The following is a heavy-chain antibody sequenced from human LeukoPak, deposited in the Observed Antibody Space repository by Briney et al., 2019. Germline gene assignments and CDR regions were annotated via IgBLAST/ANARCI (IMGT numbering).Heavy chain of an antibody. D-gene: IGHD1-26*01. Sequence: GGSLRLSCAASGFTFHGYPMTWVRQAPGKGLEWVSTISGSGLSTYYADSVKGRFSISRDNSNQTLYLQMSSVRVDDTAVYYCARGQGVVGATTRGYFGYWGQGALVTVSS. CDR3: ARGQGVVGATTRGYFGY. CDR1: GFTFHGYP. J-gene: IGHJ4*02. CDR2: ISGSGLST. V-gene: IGHV3-23*01.